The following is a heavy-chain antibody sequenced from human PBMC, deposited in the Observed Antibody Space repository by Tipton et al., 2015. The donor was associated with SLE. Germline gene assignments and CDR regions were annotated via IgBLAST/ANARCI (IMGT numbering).Heavy chain of an antibody. CDR3: ARGSALWREDLDY. V-gene: IGHV3-7*01. Sequence: GSLRLSCAASGFYVSGYWMTWVRQAPGKGLEWVGNIAPDGSEEFYVDSVKGRFTMSRDNTKNSLYLHMTALSADDTAVYYCARGSALWREDLDYWGQGNLVTVSS. CDR2: IAPDGSEE. J-gene: IGHJ4*02. D-gene: IGHD1-26*01. CDR1: GFYVSGYW.